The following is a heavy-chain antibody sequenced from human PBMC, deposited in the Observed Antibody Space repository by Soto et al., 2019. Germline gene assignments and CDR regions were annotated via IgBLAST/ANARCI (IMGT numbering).Heavy chain of an antibody. D-gene: IGHD3-22*01. V-gene: IGHV1-46*01. Sequence: GASVKVSCKASGYTFTSYHVHWVRQAPGQGLEWMGMINPIGGTTNYVQKFQGRVTITADESMTTAYMELSSLRYEDTAVYYCARGPDRSGFYLFDYWGQGTLVTVSS. CDR2: INPIGGTT. CDR3: ARGPDRSGFYLFDY. CDR1: GYTFTSYH. J-gene: IGHJ4*02.